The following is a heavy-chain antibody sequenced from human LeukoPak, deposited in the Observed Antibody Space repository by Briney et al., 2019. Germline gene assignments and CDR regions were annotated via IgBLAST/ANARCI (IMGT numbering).Heavy chain of an antibody. Sequence: PQASVKVSCKASEYTFTSYYMHWVRQAPGQGLEWMGIINPSGGSTSYAQKFQGRVTMTRDTSTSTVYMELSSLRSEDTAVYYCARSPSIAVAGTGDWFDPWGQGTLVTVSS. CDR1: EYTFTSYY. D-gene: IGHD6-19*01. J-gene: IGHJ5*02. CDR2: INPSGGST. CDR3: ARSPSIAVAGTGDWFDP. V-gene: IGHV1-46*01.